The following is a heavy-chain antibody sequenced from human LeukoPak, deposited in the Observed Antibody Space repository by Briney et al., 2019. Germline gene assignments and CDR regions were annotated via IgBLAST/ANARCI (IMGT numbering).Heavy chain of an antibody. CDR2: ISRSSSYI. Sequence: GGSLRLSCAASGFTFSSYSMNWVRQAPGKGLEWVSSISRSSSYIYYADSVKGRFTISRDNAKNSLYLQMNSLRAEDTAVYYCARDCSWQYQLLPNHPIDYLGQGTLVTVSS. J-gene: IGHJ4*02. V-gene: IGHV3-21*01. CDR3: ARDCSWQYQLLPNHPIDY. D-gene: IGHD2-2*01. CDR1: GFTFSSYS.